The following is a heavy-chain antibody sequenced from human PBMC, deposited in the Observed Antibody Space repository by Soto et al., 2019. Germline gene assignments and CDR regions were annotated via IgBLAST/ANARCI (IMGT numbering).Heavy chain of an antibody. CDR3: AKDLSLSRLSACGH. V-gene: IGHV1-46*01. CDR1: GYTFTSYC. D-gene: IGHD6-6*01. CDR2: INPSGGST. J-gene: IGHJ4*02. Sequence: GASVKVSCKASGYTFTSYCINWVRQAPVQGLEWMGIINPSGGSTSYAQKFQGRVTMTRDTSTSTVYMEMRSLRSDDTAFYYCAKDLSLSRLSACGHWGPGTLVTVSS.